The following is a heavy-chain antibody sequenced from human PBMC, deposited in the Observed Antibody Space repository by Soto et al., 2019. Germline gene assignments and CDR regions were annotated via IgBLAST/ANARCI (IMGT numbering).Heavy chain of an antibody. D-gene: IGHD1-26*01. CDR1: GVTFTSSA. Sequence: QMQLVQSGPEVKKPGTSVKVSCKASGVTFTSSAVQWVRQARGQRLEWIGWIVVGSGNTNYAQKFHERVTVTRDMSTSTAYMELSSLRSEDTAVYYGAADSKLAPVGGYYGMDVWGKGTTVTVSS. V-gene: IGHV1-58*01. CDR3: AADSKLAPVGGYYGMDV. CDR2: IVVGSGNT. J-gene: IGHJ6*04.